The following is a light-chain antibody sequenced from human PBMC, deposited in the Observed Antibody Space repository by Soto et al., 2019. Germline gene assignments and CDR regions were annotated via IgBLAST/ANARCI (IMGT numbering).Light chain of an antibody. CDR2: GAS. CDR1: QSVSSN. J-gene: IGKJ4*01. V-gene: IGKV3-15*01. CDR3: QQYNNWPPLT. Sequence: EIVMTQSPATLSVSPGERATLSCRASQSVSSNLAWYQQKPGQAPRLLIYGASTRVAGFPARFSGSGSGTEFTLTISSLQSEDFAVYYWQQYNNWPPLTFGGGTKVEIK.